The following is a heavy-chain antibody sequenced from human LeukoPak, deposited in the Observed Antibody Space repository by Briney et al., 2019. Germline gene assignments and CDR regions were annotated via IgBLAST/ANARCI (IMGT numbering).Heavy chain of an antibody. CDR1: GFTFSSYS. CDR2: ISSTGSTI. V-gene: IGHV3-48*01. J-gene: IGHJ4*02. CDR3: ARGSYSSSNYFDY. Sequence: GGSLRLSCAASGFTFSSYSMNWVRQAPGKGLEWVSYISSTGSTIYYADSVRGRFTISRDNAKNSLYLQMNSLRAEDTAVYYCARGSYSSSNYFDYWGQGTLVAVSS. D-gene: IGHD6-6*01.